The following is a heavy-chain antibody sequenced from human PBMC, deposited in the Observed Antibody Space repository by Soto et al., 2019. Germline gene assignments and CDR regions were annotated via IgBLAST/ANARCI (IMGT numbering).Heavy chain of an antibody. V-gene: IGHV1-3*01. Sequence: KVSCKASGYTFTSYAMHWVRQAPGQRLEWMGWINAGNGNTKYSQKFQGRVTITRDTSASTAYMELSSLRSEDTAVYYCAGSLGGSSWSDYWGQGTLVTVSS. D-gene: IGHD6-13*01. J-gene: IGHJ4*02. CDR1: GYTFTSYA. CDR3: AGSLGGSSWSDY. CDR2: INAGNGNT.